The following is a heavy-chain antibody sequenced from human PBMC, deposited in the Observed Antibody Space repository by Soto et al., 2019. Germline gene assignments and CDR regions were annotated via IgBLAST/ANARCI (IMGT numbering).Heavy chain of an antibody. J-gene: IGHJ4*02. D-gene: IGHD2-15*01. Sequence: GGSLRLSCAASGFTFSNSAMCWVRQAPGKGLEWVSAISDSGGSTYYADSVKGRFTISRDNSMDTLYLQMNSLRAEDTAVYYCAKDGYCSGGSCYSDYWGQGTLVTVSS. V-gene: IGHV3-23*01. CDR2: ISDSGGST. CDR1: GFTFSNSA. CDR3: AKDGYCSGGSCYSDY.